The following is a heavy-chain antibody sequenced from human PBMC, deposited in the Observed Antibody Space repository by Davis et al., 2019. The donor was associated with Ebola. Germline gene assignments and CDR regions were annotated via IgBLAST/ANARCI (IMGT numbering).Heavy chain of an antibody. V-gene: IGHV3-72*01. CDR2: IRNKASSYST. CDR1: EFTFSDYY. CDR3: ARGFSEYDFWSGYSAGMYFDL. D-gene: IGHD3-3*01. J-gene: IGHJ2*01. Sequence: PGGSLRLSCAASEFTFSDYYMDWVRQAPGMGLEWVGRIRNKASSYSTEYAASVKDRFIISRDDSKDSLYLQMNSLKTEDTAVYYCARGFSEYDFWSGYSAGMYFDLWGRGTLVTVSS.